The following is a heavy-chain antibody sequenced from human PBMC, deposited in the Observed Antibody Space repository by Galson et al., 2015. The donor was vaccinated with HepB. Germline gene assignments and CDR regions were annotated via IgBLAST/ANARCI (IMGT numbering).Heavy chain of an antibody. CDR3: AHMDLGLTSFAY. CDR1: GFSLNSRGVG. Sequence: PALVKPTQTLTLTCTFSGFSLNSRGVGVGRIRQPPGKALEWLAPLFLDGDQRYTPLLKSRLSVTQDTSTNPVVLKLTSVDPVDTATYYCAHMDLGLTSFAYWGQGTLVTVSS. CDR2: LFLDGDQ. D-gene: IGHD3/OR15-3a*01. V-gene: IGHV2-5*02. J-gene: IGHJ4*02.